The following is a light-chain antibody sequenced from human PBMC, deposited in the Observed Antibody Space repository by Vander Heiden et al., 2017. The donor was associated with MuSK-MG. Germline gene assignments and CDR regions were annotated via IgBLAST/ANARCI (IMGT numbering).Light chain of an antibody. CDR2: AAS. J-gene: IGKJ2*01. V-gene: IGKV1-39*01. CDR3: QQSDSSPYT. Sequence: IQMTQSPSSLSASGGDRVTITCRASQSISTYLNWYQQKPGKAPKLLIYAASSLQSGVPSRFNGSGSGTDFTLNISTLQPEDFATYYCQQSDSSPYTFGQGTKMEIK. CDR1: QSISTY.